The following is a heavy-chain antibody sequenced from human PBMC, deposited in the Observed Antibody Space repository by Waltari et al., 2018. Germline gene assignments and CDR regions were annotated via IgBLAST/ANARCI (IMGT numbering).Heavy chain of an antibody. CDR2: ISGSGGST. CDR1: GFTFSSYA. J-gene: IGHJ4*02. CDR3: AKDVGATYPVSDY. V-gene: IGHV3-23*01. Sequence: EVQLLESGGGLVQPGGSLRLSCAASGFTFSSYAMSWVRQAPGNGLEWVSAISGSGGSTYYADSVKGRFTISRDNAKNTLYLQMNSLRAEDTAVYYCAKDVGATYPVSDYWGQGTLVTVSS. D-gene: IGHD1-26*01.